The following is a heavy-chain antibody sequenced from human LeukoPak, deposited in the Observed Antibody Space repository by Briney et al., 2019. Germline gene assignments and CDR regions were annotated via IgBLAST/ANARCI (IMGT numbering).Heavy chain of an antibody. J-gene: IGHJ5*02. Sequence: PSETLSLTCAVYGGSFSGYYWSWIRQPPGKGLEWIGEINHSGSTNYNPSLKSRVTISVDTSKNQFSLKLSSVTAADTAVYYCAREYYCSGGSCYSERTWFDPWGQGTLVTVSS. V-gene: IGHV4-34*09. CDR1: GGSFSGYY. CDR2: INHSGST. CDR3: AREYYCSGGSCYSERTWFDP. D-gene: IGHD2-15*01.